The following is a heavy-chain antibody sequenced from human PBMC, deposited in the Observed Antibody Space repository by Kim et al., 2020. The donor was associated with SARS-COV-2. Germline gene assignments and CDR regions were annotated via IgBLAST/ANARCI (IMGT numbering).Heavy chain of an antibody. J-gene: IGHJ6*02. CDR1: GYSFTSYW. D-gene: IGHD6-13*01. V-gene: IGHV5-51*01. Sequence: GESLKISCKGSGYSFTSYWIGWVRQMPGKGLEWMGIIYPGDSDTRYSQSFQGQVTISADKSIRTAYLQWSRLKASDTAMYYCARFQYSSSWYAPRDYYYGMDVCGQGTTVTVSS. CDR3: ARFQYSSSWYAPRDYYYGMDV. CDR2: IYPGDSDT.